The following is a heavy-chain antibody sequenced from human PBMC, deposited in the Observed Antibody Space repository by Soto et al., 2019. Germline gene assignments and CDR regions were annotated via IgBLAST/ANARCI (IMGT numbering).Heavy chain of an antibody. CDR2: WDDDK. J-gene: IGHJ4*02. V-gene: IGHV2-5*02. D-gene: IGHD2-15*01. Sequence: WDDDKRYSPSLKSRLTITKDTSKNQVVLTMTNMDPVDTATYYCAHSFCSGGSCVSDYWGQGTLVTVPQ. CDR3: AHSFCSGGSCVSDY.